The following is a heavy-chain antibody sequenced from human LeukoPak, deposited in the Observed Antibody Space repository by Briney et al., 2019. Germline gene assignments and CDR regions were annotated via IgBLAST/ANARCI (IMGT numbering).Heavy chain of an antibody. CDR1: GGSISNYS. V-gene: IGHV4-59*08. Sequence: SETLSLTCTVSGGSISNYSWTWIRQPPGKGLEWIGSMYYSGSTNYNPSLKSRVTMSVDTSKNQFSLRLSSVTAADTAVYYCARHGGESIVAMILHAFDIWGQGTMVTVSS. CDR3: ARHGGESIVAMILHAFDI. D-gene: IGHD5-12*01. J-gene: IGHJ3*02. CDR2: MYYSGST.